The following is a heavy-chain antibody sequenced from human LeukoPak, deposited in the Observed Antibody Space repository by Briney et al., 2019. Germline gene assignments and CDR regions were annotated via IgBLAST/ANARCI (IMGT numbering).Heavy chain of an antibody. CDR1: GFTFSSFE. CDR2: ISTSGSTI. CDR3: ARALYDSSGYYDY. D-gene: IGHD3-22*01. V-gene: IGHV3-48*03. Sequence: GGSLRLSCVASGFTFSSFEMTWVRQAPGKGLEWVSYISTSGSTIYYADSVKGRFTMSRDNAKNSLYLQMNSLRADDTADYYCARALYDSSGYYDYWGQGTLVTVSS. J-gene: IGHJ4*02.